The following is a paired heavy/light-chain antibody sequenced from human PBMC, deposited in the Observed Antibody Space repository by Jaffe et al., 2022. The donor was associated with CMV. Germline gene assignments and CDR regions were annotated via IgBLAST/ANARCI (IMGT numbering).Heavy chain of an antibody. V-gene: IGHV4-39*01. Sequence: QLLLQESGPGQVKPSETLSLTCAVSGASILNSNYHWAWIRQPPGKGLEWIGSISYTGTTFYNPSFKSRVIISADPSKNQFSLTLTSVTAADTAVYFCAGDYHHHYFDYWGQGNLVTVSS. CDR3: AGDYHHHYFDY. J-gene: IGHJ4*02. CDR1: GASILNSNYH. D-gene: IGHD4-17*01. CDR2: ISYTGTT.
Light chain of an antibody. Sequence: SYVLTQPPSVSVAPGETAKITCGANDIGSKSVHWYQQKPRQAPVLVIYYDSDRPSGIPERFSGSSSGNTATLTISRVEAGDEADYYCQVWYSSSDPEVFGGGTKLTVL. CDR3: QVWYSSSDPEV. V-gene: IGLV3-21*04. CDR1: DIGSKS. J-gene: IGLJ3*02. CDR2: YDS.